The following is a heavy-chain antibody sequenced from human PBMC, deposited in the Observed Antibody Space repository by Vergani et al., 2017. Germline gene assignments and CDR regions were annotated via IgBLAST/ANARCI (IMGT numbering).Heavy chain of an antibody. V-gene: IGHV4-34*01. CDR2: INHSGST. D-gene: IGHD5/OR15-5a*01. J-gene: IGHJ6*03. CDR1: GGSFSGYY. Sequence: QVQLQQWGAGLLKPSETLSLTCAVYGGSFSGYYWSWIRQPPGKGLEWIGEINHSGSTNYNPSLKSRVTISVDTSKNQFSLKLSSVTAADTAVYYCARGWRCVDAYYYMDVWGKGTTVTVSS. CDR3: ARGWRCVDAYYYMDV.